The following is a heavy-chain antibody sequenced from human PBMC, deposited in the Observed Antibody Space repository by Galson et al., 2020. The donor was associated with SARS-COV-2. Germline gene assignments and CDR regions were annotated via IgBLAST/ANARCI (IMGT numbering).Heavy chain of an antibody. V-gene: IGHV4-59*01. CDR1: GGSTSTYY. CDR2: ISYSGST. Sequence: ETSETLSLTCTVSGGSTSTYYWSWIRQPPGKGLEWIGYISYSGSTNYSPSLKSRVTISVDTSKNQFSPKLSSVTAADTAVYYCARMYYDSSGSYYFDYWGQGTLVTVSS. CDR3: ARMYYDSSGSYYFDY. D-gene: IGHD3-22*01. J-gene: IGHJ4*02.